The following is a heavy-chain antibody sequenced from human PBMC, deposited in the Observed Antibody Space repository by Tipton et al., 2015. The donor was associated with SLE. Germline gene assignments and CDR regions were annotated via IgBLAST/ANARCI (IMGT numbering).Heavy chain of an antibody. CDR1: GGSFSGYY. CDR2: INHSGST. D-gene: IGHD3-10*01. J-gene: IGHJ4*02. Sequence: LRLSCAVYGGSFSGYYWSWIRQPPGKGLEWIGEINHSGSTNYNPSLKSRVTISVDTSKNQFPLKLSSVTAADRAVYYCARGMTMVQGAKGYYFDYWGQGTLVTVSS. CDR3: ARGMTMVQGAKGYYFDY. V-gene: IGHV4-34*01.